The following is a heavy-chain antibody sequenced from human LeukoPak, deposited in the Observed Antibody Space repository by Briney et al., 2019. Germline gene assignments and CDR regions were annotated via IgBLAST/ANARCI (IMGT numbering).Heavy chain of an antibody. CDR2: INPDGNKK. D-gene: IGHD5-18*01. Sequence: GSLRLSCAASGFTFNNSWMSWVRQAPGKGLEWVASINPDGNKKYSADSVKGRFTISRDNAENSLYLQMNSLRVEDTAFYYCGRDLAYSRLDYWGQGMLVTVSS. CDR3: GRDLAYSRLDY. V-gene: IGHV3-7*01. CDR1: GFTFNNSW. J-gene: IGHJ4*02.